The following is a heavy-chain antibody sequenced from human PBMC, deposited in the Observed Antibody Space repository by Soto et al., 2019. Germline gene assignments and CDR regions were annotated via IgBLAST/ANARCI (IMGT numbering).Heavy chain of an antibody. J-gene: IGHJ6*02. CDR3: ARDLDRYCSVTSCHAMDV. Sequence: SETLSLTCVVSGGSIRSTNWWAWVRQTPGKGLEWIGEVYHNGTSNYNPSLKGRPTISVDTSKDQVSLRLNSVIDADTAVYYCARDLDRYCSVTSCHAMDVWGQGTPVTVSS. CDR2: VYHNGTS. CDR1: GGSIRSTNW. V-gene: IGHV4-4*02. D-gene: IGHD2-15*01.